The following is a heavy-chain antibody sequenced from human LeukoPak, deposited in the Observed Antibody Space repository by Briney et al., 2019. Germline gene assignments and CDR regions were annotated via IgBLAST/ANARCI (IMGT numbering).Heavy chain of an antibody. D-gene: IGHD5-12*01. CDR1: GYTFTSYY. J-gene: IGHJ3*02. V-gene: IGHV1-46*01. CDR3: ARGAPIGIVATTSAFDI. CDR2: INTSGGST. Sequence: ASVKVSCKASGYTFTSYYMHWVRQAPGQGLEWMGIINTSGGSTSYAQKFQGRVTMTRDTSTSTVYMELSSLRSEDTAVYYCARGAPIGIVATTSAFDIWGQGTMVTVSS.